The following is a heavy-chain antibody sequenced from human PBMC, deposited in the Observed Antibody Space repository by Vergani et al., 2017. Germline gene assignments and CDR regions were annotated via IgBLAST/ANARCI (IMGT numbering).Heavy chain of an antibody. Sequence: VQLVESGGGVVQPGRSLRLSCAASGFTFDDYAMHWVRQAPGKGLEWVSGISWNSGSTGYADSVKGRFTISRDNAKNSLYLQMNSLRAEDTALYYCAKDMVMYYDSSGYSCMDVWGQGTTVTVSS. CDR2: ISWNSGST. V-gene: IGHV3-9*01. CDR3: AKDMVMYYDSSGYSCMDV. J-gene: IGHJ6*02. D-gene: IGHD3-22*01. CDR1: GFTFDDYA.